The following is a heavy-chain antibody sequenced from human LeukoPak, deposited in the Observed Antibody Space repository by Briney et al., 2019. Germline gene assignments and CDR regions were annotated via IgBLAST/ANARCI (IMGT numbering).Heavy chain of an antibody. Sequence: GGSLRLSCAASGFTVGSNYMSWVRQAPWKGLEWVSVIYSGGSTYYADSVKGRFTISRDNSKNTLYLQMNSLRAEDTAVYYCARVATPTYYYGSGSSYYFDYWGQGTLVTVSS. J-gene: IGHJ4*02. CDR2: IYSGGST. V-gene: IGHV3-66*01. D-gene: IGHD3-10*01. CDR1: GFTVGSNY. CDR3: ARVATPTYYYGSGSSYYFDY.